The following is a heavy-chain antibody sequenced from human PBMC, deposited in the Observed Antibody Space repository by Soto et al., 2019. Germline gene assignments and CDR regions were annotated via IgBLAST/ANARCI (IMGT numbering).Heavy chain of an antibody. D-gene: IGHD2-21*01. CDR3: ARGLHSLFDY. V-gene: IGHV3-33*01. CDR2: IWYDGNNK. J-gene: IGHJ4*02. CDR1: GFTFSNYG. Sequence: PGGSLRLSCAASGFTFSNYGMHWVRQAPGKGLEWVAVIWYDGNNKYYADSVKGRFTISGDNSNNTLYVQMTSLRAEDTAVYYCARGLHSLFDYWGQGTLVTVSS.